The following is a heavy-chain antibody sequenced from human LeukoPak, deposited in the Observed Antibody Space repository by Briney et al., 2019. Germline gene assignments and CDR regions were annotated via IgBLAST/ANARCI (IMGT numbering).Heavy chain of an antibody. CDR2: IYYSGST. V-gene: IGHV4-59*12. D-gene: IGHD1-26*01. Sequence: PSETLSLTCTVSGGSISSYYWSWIRQPPGKGLEWIGYIYYSGSTNYNPSLKSRVTISVDTSKNQFSLKLSSVTAADTAVYYCAREVGAENFDYWGQGTLVTVSS. J-gene: IGHJ4*02. CDR3: AREVGAENFDY. CDR1: GGSISSYY.